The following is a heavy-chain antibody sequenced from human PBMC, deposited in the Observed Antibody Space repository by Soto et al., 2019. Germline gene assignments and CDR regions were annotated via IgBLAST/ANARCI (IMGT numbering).Heavy chain of an antibody. CDR1: GFSLSTSGVG. V-gene: IGHV2-5*02. Sequence: GSGPTLVNPTQTLTLTCTFSGFSLSTSGVGVGWIRQPPGKALEWLALIYWDDDKRYSPSLKSRLTITKDTSKNQVVLTMTNMDPVDTATYYCAHSPRIQPNYDYIWGSYRQTDYFDYWGQGTLVTVSS. D-gene: IGHD3-16*02. CDR3: AHSPRIQPNYDYIWGSYRQTDYFDY. J-gene: IGHJ4*02. CDR2: IYWDDDK.